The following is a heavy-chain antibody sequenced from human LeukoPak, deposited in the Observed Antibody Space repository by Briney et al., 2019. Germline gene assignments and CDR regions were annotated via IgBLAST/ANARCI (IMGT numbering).Heavy chain of an antibody. CDR1: GFTFSSYA. CDR3: AKDSSYYDFWSGYYTSYYYGMDV. V-gene: IGHV3-30-3*01. Sequence: GGSLRLSCAASGFTFSSYAMHWVRQAPGKGLEWVAVISYDGSNKYYADSVKGRFTISRDNSKNTLYLQMNSLRAEDTAVYYCAKDSSYYDFWSGYYTSYYYGMDVWGQGTTVTVSS. CDR2: ISYDGSNK. D-gene: IGHD3-3*01. J-gene: IGHJ6*02.